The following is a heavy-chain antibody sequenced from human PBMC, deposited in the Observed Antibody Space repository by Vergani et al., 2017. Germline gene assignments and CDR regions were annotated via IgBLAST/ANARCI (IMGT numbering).Heavy chain of an antibody. V-gene: IGHV3-66*02. CDR3: ARDGRWLQFRGAFDI. J-gene: IGHJ3*02. Sequence: ELQLVESGGGLVQPGGSLRLSCAASGSTVSGNYMTWVRQAPGKGLEWVSVIYSVGSTYYADSVKGRFTISRDNSKNTLYLQMNSLRAEDTAVYYCARDGRWLQFRGAFDIWGQGTVVTVSS. D-gene: IGHD5-24*01. CDR2: IYSVGST. CDR1: GSTVSGNY.